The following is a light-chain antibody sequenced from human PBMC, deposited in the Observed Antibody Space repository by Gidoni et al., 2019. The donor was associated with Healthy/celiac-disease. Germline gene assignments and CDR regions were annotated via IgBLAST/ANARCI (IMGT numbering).Light chain of an antibody. Sequence: EFVLTQSHAPLSSSPGERATPSCRTSQSFSSYLAWYQQKPGQAPRLLIYDASNRATGIPARFSGSGSGTDFTLTISSLEPEDFAVYYCQQRGNWPRLTFGGGTKVEIK. J-gene: IGKJ4*01. CDR1: QSFSSY. CDR2: DAS. CDR3: QQRGNWPRLT. V-gene: IGKV3-11*01.